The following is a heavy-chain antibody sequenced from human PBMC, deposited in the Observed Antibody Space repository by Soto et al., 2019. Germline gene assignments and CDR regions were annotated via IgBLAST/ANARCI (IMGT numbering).Heavy chain of an antibody. CDR2: ISSSSSTI. V-gene: IGHV3-48*02. D-gene: IGHD3-3*01. CDR3: ARLLYDFWSGYYRRGPQDV. J-gene: IGHJ6*02. CDR1: GFTFSSYS. Sequence: GGSLRLSCAASGFTFSSYSMNWVRQAPGKGLEWVSYISSSSSTIYYADSVKGRFTISRDNAKNSLYLQMNSLRDEDTAVYYCARLLYDFWSGYYRRGPQDVWGQGNTVTLSS.